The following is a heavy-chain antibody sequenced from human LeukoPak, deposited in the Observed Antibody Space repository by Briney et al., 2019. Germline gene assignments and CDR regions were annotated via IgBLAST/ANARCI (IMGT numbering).Heavy chain of an antibody. CDR2: INHSGST. J-gene: IGHJ3*02. V-gene: IGHV4-34*01. CDR1: GGSFSGYY. Sequence: SETLSLTCAVYGGSFSGYYWSWIRQPPGKGLEWIGEINHSGSTNYNPSLKSRVTISVDTSKNHFSLKLSSVTAADTAVYYCARVWVYSSPIWGQGTMVTVSS. D-gene: IGHD6-13*01. CDR3: ARVWVYSSPI.